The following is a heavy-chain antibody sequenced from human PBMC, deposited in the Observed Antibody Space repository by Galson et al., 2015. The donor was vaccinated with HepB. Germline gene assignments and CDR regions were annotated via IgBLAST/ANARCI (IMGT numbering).Heavy chain of an antibody. CDR3: AREPYSSGWSKRGRYFDY. D-gene: IGHD6-19*01. CDR2: ISYDGSNK. CDR1: GFIFNSYA. V-gene: IGHV3-30-3*01. Sequence: SLRLSCAASGFIFNSYAMTWVRQAPCKGLEWVAFISYDGSNKYYADSVKGRFTISRDNSKNTLYLQMNRLRPEDTAVYYCAREPYSSGWSKRGRYFDYWGQGALVTVSS. J-gene: IGHJ4*02.